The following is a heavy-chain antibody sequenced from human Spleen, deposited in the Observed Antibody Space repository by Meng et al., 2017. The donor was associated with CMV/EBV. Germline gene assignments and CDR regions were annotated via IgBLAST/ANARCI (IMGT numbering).Heavy chain of an antibody. D-gene: IGHD2-2*01. Sequence: YGGSFSGYYWSWIRQPPGKGLEWIGEINHSGSTNYNPSLKSRVTISVDTSKNQFSLKLSSVTAADTAVYYCARGDRVVPALYYFDYWGQGTLVTVSS. J-gene: IGHJ4*02. V-gene: IGHV4-34*01. CDR1: GGSFSGYY. CDR2: INHSGST. CDR3: ARGDRVVPALYYFDY.